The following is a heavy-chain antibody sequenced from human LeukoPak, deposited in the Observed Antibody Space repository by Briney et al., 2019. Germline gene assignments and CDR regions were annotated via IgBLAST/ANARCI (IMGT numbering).Heavy chain of an antibody. CDR3: ARVDVVVPAARHYYYYYMDV. D-gene: IGHD2-2*01. J-gene: IGHJ6*03. CDR1: GYTFTGYY. V-gene: IGHV1-2*02. Sequence: ASVKVTCKASGYTFTGYYMHWVRQAPGQGLEWMGWINPNSGGTNYAQKFQGRVTTTRDTSISTAYMELSRLRSDDTAVYYCARVDVVVPAARHYYYYYMDVWGKGTTVTVSS. CDR2: INPNSGGT.